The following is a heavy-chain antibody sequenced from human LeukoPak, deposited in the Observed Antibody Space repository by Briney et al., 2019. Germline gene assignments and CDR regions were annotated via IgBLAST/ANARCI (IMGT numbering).Heavy chain of an antibody. CDR3: VKDLYYDNSGYYSDAFDY. J-gene: IGHJ4*01. D-gene: IGHD3-22*01. V-gene: IGHV3-64D*06. CDR1: GFTFNKYA. CDR2: IISNGGKT. Sequence: GESMRLSCSASGFTFNKYAMHWVRQAPGKGLEYVSSIISNGGKTKHGNSVKGRFTIYRDTSKKTLFRQMSSLRVEDTAVYYCVKDLYYDNSGYYSDAFDYWGQGTLVT.